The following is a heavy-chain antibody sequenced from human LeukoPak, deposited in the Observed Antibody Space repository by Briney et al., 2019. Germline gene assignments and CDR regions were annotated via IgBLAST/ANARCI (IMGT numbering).Heavy chain of an antibody. Sequence: GGSLRLSCAASGFTFSTHSTNWVRQAPGKGLEWVSSISSRSTYIYYADSMKGRFTISRDNTKNSLYLQMNSLRAEDTAVYYCARGVGCSGGSCYFNYWGQGTLVTVSS. J-gene: IGHJ4*02. D-gene: IGHD2-15*01. CDR1: GFTFSTHS. V-gene: IGHV3-21*01. CDR2: ISSRSTYI. CDR3: ARGVGCSGGSCYFNY.